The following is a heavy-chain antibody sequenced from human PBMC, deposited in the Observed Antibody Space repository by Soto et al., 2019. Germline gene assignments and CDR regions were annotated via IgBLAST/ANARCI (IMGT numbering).Heavy chain of an antibody. Sequence: SETLSLTCAVNGGSFREYYWSWLRQPPGKGLEWIGEINQSGTTHYNPSLKGRINISIDTSKNQFSLNLTSVTAADTATYYCARDIITVIGGEIYYYFGMDVWGQGTTVTVS. CDR2: INQSGTT. CDR1: GGSFREYY. D-gene: IGHD3-10*01. CDR3: ARDIITVIGGEIYYYFGMDV. V-gene: IGHV4-34*01. J-gene: IGHJ6*02.